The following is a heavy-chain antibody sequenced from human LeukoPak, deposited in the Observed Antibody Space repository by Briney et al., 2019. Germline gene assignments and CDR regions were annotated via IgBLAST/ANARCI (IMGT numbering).Heavy chain of an antibody. J-gene: IGHJ4*02. Sequence: SESPSLTRTDPGDSITTYIWSWSPQPPRKGLEWIWRVYSSGATNYNPSLKSRVTMSVDTYKNQFSLKLTSVTAADTAVYYCARDRPIAAAFTTYFDYWGQGTLVTVSS. V-gene: IGHV4-4*07. D-gene: IGHD6-13*01. CDR3: ARDRPIAAAFTTYFDY. CDR1: GDSITTYI. CDR2: VYSSGAT.